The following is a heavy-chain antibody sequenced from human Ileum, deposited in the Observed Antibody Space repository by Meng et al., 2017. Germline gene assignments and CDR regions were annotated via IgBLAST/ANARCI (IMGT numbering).Heavy chain of an antibody. J-gene: IGHJ2*01. CDR3: ARYGGSGSYWHFDP. Sequence: QLQLQQWGAGLLKPSETFFTTCAVYGGSFSGYYWTWIRQPPGKGLEWIGEIHHSGSTNYNPSLKSRVTMSIDTSKIQFSLELSSVTAADAAVYYCARYGGSGSYWHFDPWGRGTLVTVSS. CDR2: IHHSGST. V-gene: IGHV4-34*01. CDR1: GGSFSGYY. D-gene: IGHD3-10*01.